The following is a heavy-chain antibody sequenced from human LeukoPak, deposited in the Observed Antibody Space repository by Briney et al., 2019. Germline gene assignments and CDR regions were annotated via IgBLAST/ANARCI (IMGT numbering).Heavy chain of an antibody. V-gene: IGHV4-59*01. J-gene: IGHJ4*02. D-gene: IGHD6-13*01. CDR3: ARVARIAAAGREYYFDY. CDR1: GGSISSYY. CDR2: IYYSGST. Sequence: PSETLSLTCTVSGGSISSYYWSWIRQPPGKGLEWIGYIYYSGSTNYNPSLKSRVTISVDTSKNQFSLELSSVTAADTAVYYCARVARIAAAGREYYFDYWGQGTLVTVSS.